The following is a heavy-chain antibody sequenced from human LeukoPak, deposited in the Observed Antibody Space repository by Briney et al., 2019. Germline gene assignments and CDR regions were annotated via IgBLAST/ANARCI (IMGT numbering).Heavy chain of an antibody. CDR3: AIVRGVYSYGHPYYFDY. J-gene: IGHJ4*02. Sequence: GGSLRLSCAASGFTFSSYTVNWVRQAPGKGLEWVSSISSSSSYIYYADSLKGRFTISRDSAKNSLYLQMNSLRAEDTGVYYCAIVRGVYSYGHPYYFDYWGQGTLVTVSS. D-gene: IGHD5-18*01. V-gene: IGHV3-21*01. CDR1: GFTFSSYT. CDR2: ISSSSSYI.